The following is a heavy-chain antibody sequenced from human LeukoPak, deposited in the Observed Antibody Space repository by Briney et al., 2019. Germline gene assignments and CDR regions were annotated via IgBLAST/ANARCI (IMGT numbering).Heavy chain of an antibody. V-gene: IGHV4-61*02. CDR3: ANTGPRGGSSHDAFDI. Sequence: SQTLSLTCTVSGGSISSGSYYWSWIRQPAGKGLEWIGRIYTSGSTNYNPSLKSRVTISVDTSKNQFSLKLSSVTAADMAVYYCANTGPRGGSSHDAFDIWGQGTMVTVSS. CDR1: GGSISSGSYY. J-gene: IGHJ3*02. D-gene: IGHD2-15*01. CDR2: IYTSGST.